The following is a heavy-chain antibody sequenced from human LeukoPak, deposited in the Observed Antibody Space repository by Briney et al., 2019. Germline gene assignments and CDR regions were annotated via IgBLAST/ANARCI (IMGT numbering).Heavy chain of an antibody. CDR1: GFTVSSNY. CDR3: AGGVGSIAVAGKGRFDY. Sequence: GGSLRLSCAASGFTVSSNYMSRVRQAPGKGLEWVSVIYSGGSTYYADSVKGRFTISRDNSKNTLYLQMNSLRAEDTAVYYCAGGVGSIAVAGKGRFDYWGQGTLVTVSS. V-gene: IGHV3-53*01. J-gene: IGHJ4*02. CDR2: IYSGGST. D-gene: IGHD6-19*01.